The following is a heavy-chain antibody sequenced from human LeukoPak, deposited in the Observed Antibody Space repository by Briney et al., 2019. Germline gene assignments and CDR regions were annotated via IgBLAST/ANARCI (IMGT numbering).Heavy chain of an antibody. Sequence: GGSLRLSCAASGFTFSSYTMNWVRQAPGKGLEWVSAISGSGGSTYYADSVKGRFTISRDNSKNSLDLQMNSLRAEDTAVYYCARDSGNYLDAFDIWGQGTMVTVSS. J-gene: IGHJ3*02. CDR2: ISGSGGST. CDR3: ARDSGNYLDAFDI. D-gene: IGHD1-26*01. CDR1: GFTFSSYT. V-gene: IGHV3-23*01.